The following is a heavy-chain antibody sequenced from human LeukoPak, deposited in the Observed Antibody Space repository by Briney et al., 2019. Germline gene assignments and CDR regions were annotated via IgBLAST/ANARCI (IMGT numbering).Heavy chain of an antibody. J-gene: IGHJ5*02. V-gene: IGHV3-30-3*01. CDR1: EFTFSSYA. D-gene: IGHD1-26*01. CDR3: ARSSGSYGDNWFDP. CDR2: ISYDGSNK. Sequence: GGSLRLSCAASEFTFSSYAMHWVRQAPGKGLEWVAVISYDGSNKYYADSVKGRFTISRDNSKNTLYLQMNSLRAEDTAVYYCARSSGSYGDNWFDPWGQGTLVTVSS.